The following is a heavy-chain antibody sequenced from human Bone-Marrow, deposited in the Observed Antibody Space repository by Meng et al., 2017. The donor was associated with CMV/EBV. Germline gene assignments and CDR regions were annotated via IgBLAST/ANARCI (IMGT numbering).Heavy chain of an antibody. CDR1: GLSFSSYA. J-gene: IGHJ5*02. CDR3: AREGVSSGWPRKQKEFDP. CDR2: ISGSGGTT. Sequence: GESLKISCAASGLSFSSYAMSWVRQAPGKGLKWVSAISGSGGTTYYADSVKGRFTISRDSSKNTLYLQMNSLRAEDTAVYYCAREGVSSGWPRKQKEFDPWGQGTLVAVSS. V-gene: IGHV3-23*01. D-gene: IGHD6-19*01.